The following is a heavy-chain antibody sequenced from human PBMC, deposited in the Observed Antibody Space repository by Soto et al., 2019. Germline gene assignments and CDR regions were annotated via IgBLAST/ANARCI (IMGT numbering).Heavy chain of an antibody. CDR3: ARDRAISDYRSSGALGL. CDR2: IYSGGST. Sequence: EVQLVESGGGLVQPGGSLRLSCAASGFTVSGHYMSWVRQAPGKGLEWVSVIYSGGSTYYANSVTGRFTISRDNSRNTVYLQINSLRAEDTAVYYCARDRAISDYRSSGALGLWGQGTLVSVSS. V-gene: IGHV3-66*01. J-gene: IGHJ4*02. CDR1: GFTVSGHY. D-gene: IGHD6-6*01.